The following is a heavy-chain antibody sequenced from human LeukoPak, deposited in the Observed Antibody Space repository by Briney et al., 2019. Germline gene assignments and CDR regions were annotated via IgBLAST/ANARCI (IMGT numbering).Heavy chain of an antibody. CDR3: ARYYGGNSVLDY. Sequence: GESLKISCKGSGYSFTRYWIVWVRQMPGQGVEWMGIIYPGDSDTRYSPSFQGQVTISADKSISTACLQWSSLKASDTAMYYCARYYGGNSVLDYWGQGTLVTVSS. J-gene: IGHJ4*02. D-gene: IGHD4-23*01. CDR1: GYSFTRYW. V-gene: IGHV5-51*01. CDR2: IYPGDSDT.